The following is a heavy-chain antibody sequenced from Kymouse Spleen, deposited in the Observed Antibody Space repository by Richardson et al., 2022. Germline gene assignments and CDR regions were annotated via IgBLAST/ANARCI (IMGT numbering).Heavy chain of an antibody. J-gene: IGHJ6*02. CDR3: ARAIWRQWLDGGGMDV. CDR2: INHSGST. V-gene: IGHV4-34*01. D-gene: IGHD6-19*01. CDR1: GGSFSGYY. Sequence: QVQLQQWGAGLLKPSETLSLTCAVYGGSFSGYYWSWIRQPPGKGLEWIGEINHSGSTNYNPSLKSRVTISVDTSKNQFSLKLSSVTAADTAVYYCARAIWRQWLDGGGMDVWGQGTTVTVSS.